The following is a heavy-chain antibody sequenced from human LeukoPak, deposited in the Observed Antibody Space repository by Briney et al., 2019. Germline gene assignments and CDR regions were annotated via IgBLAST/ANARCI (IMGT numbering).Heavy chain of an antibody. CDR1: GGSINNRNHY. Sequence: PSETLSLTCTVSGGSINNRNHYWGWIRQPPGKGLEWIGYIYHSGSTDYNPSLKSRVTISVDTSENQFSLNLSSVTAADTAVYYCARVQRLVLDYWGQGTLVTVSS. J-gene: IGHJ4*02. CDR3: ARVQRLVLDY. CDR2: IYHSGST. V-gene: IGHV4-31*03. D-gene: IGHD6-19*01.